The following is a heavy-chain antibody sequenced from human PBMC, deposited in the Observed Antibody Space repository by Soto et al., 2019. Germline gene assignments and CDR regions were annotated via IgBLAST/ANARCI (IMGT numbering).Heavy chain of an antibody. D-gene: IGHD6-13*01. Sequence: GESLKISGKGSGYSFTSYWIGWVRQMPGKGLEWMGIIYPGDSDTRYSPSFQGQVTISADKSISTAYLQWSSLKASDTAMYYCARPGSAAEYGMDVWGQGTTVTVSS. CDR3: ARPGSAAEYGMDV. V-gene: IGHV5-51*01. J-gene: IGHJ6*02. CDR1: GYSFTSYW. CDR2: IYPGDSDT.